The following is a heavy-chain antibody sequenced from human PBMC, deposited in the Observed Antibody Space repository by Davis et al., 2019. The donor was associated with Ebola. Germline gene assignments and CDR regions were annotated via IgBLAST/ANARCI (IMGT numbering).Heavy chain of an antibody. V-gene: IGHV3-21*01. J-gene: IGHJ6*04. CDR3: ARDIRGYSSGWSHYYYGMDV. CDR2: ISSSSTYR. Sequence: PGGSLRLSCAASGFSFSSCSMNWVRQAPGKGLEWVSSISSSSTYRYYADSVKGRFTISRDNAKNSLYLQMNSLRAEDTAVYYCARDIRGYSSGWSHYYYGMDVWGKGTTVTVSS. CDR1: GFSFSSCS. D-gene: IGHD6-19*01.